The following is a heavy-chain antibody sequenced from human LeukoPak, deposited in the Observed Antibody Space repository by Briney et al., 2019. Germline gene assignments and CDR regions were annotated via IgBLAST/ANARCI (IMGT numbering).Heavy chain of an antibody. J-gene: IGHJ6*04. D-gene: IGHD2-15*01. CDR3: ARVSVDIVVVVAATTYYYGMDV. V-gene: IGHV4-39*07. Sequence: SETLSLTCTVSGGSISSGGYYWSWIRQHPGKGLEWIGEINHSGSTNYNPSLKSRVTISVDTSKNQFSLKLSSVTAADTAVYYCARVSVDIVVVVAATTYYYGMDVWGKGTTVTVSS. CDR1: GGSISSGGYY. CDR2: INHSGST.